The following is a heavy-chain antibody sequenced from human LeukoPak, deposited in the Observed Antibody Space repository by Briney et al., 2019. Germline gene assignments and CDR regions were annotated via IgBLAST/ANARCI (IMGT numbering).Heavy chain of an antibody. Sequence: SETLSLTCAVYGGSFSGYYWSWIRQPPGKGLGWIGEINHSGSTNYNPSLKSRVSISVDTSRNQFSLKLSSVTAADTAVYYCARYWYGSGSYWNHPNFDYWGQGSLVTVSS. CDR1: GGSFSGYY. J-gene: IGHJ4*02. D-gene: IGHD3-10*01. CDR3: ARYWYGSGSYWNHPNFDY. CDR2: INHSGST. V-gene: IGHV4-34*01.